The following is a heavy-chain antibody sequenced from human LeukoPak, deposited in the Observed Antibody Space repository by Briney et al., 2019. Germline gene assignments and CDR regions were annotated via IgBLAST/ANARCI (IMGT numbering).Heavy chain of an antibody. CDR3: ARDRSPDYDFWSGYSNWFDP. CDR2: INPNSGGT. Sequence: ASVKVSCKASGYTFTGYYMHWVRQAPGQGLEWMGWINPNSGGTNYAQKFQGRVTMTRDTSISTAYMELSRLRSDDTAVYYCARDRSPDYDFWSGYSNWFDPWGQGTLVTVSS. D-gene: IGHD3-3*01. J-gene: IGHJ5*02. V-gene: IGHV1-2*02. CDR1: GYTFTGYY.